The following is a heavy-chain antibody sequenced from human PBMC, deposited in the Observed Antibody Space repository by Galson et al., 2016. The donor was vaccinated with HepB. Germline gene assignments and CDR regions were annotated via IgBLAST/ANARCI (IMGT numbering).Heavy chain of an antibody. J-gene: IGHJ5*02. V-gene: IGHV3-30*18. CDR3: AKGWSSGWGRFDP. Sequence: SLRLSCAASGFNFSVYDMHWVRQAPGKGLEWVAVISNDGSNKDYADSVKGRFIISRDNSKNTLSLQMNSLRAEDTAVYYCAKGWSSGWGRFDPWGQGTLVTVSS. D-gene: IGHD6-19*01. CDR1: GFNFSVYD. CDR2: ISNDGSNK.